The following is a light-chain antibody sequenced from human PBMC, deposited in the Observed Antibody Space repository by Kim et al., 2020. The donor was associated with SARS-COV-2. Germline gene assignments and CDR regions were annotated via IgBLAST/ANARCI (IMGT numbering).Light chain of an antibody. V-gene: IGLV6-57*01. CDR2: EDN. CDR3: QSYDSSNWV. J-gene: IGLJ3*02. CDR1: SGGIASNY. Sequence: GKWVTISGTRSSGGIASNYVQWCQQRPGSSPTTVIYEDNQRPSGVPDRFSGSIDSSSNSASLTISGLKTEDEADYYCQSYDSSNWVFGGGTKLTVL.